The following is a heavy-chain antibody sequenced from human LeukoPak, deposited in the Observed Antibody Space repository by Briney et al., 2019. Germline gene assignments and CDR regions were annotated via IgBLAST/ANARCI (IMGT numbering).Heavy chain of an antibody. V-gene: IGHV3-74*01. J-gene: IGHJ4*02. CDR2: INGDGSRT. CDR3: AKDLDGYCSGDSCAFCDY. D-gene: IGHD2-15*01. CDR1: GFTFSRYW. Sequence: GGSLRLSCTASGFTFSRYWMHWVRQAPGKGLVWVSRINGDGSRTNYADSVKGRFTVSRDNSKSTLYLQMNSLRAEDTAIYYCAKDLDGYCSGDSCAFCDYWGQGTLVTVSS.